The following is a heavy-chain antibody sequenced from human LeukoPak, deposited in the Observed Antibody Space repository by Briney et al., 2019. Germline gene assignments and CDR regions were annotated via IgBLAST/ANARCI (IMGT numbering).Heavy chain of an antibody. CDR3: AKEQTSSGFFDY. D-gene: IGHD3-10*01. J-gene: IGHJ4*02. Sequence: QPGGSLRLSCAASGFTFISYAMSWVRQAPGKGLEWVSAISGSGARTYYADSVKGRFTVSRDNSKNTLYLQMNSLRAEDRAVYYCAKEQTSSGFFDYWGQGALVTVSS. V-gene: IGHV3-23*01. CDR1: GFTFISYA. CDR2: ISGSGART.